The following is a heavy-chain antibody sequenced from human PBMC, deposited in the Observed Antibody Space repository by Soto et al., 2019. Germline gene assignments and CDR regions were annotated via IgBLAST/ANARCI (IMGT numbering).Heavy chain of an antibody. J-gene: IGHJ6*02. CDR3: ARYYGDYNYYGMDV. CDR1: GYTFTSYA. D-gene: IGHD4-17*01. Sequence: QVPLVQSGAEVKKPGASVKVSCKASGYTFTSYAMHWVRQAPGQRLEWMGWINAGNGNTKYSQKFQGRVTITRDTSASTAYMELSSLRSEDTAVYYCARYYGDYNYYGMDVWGQGTTVTVSS. CDR2: INAGNGNT. V-gene: IGHV1-3*01.